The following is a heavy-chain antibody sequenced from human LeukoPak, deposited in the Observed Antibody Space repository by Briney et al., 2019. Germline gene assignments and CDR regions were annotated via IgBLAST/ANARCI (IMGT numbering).Heavy chain of an antibody. J-gene: IGHJ3*02. Sequence: GGSLRLSCSASGLTFSTHAMTWVRQVPGKGLEWVSGISGSGDRTYYAESVKGRFSISRDNSKSTLYLQMFNVRAEDTAVYYCAKDLVGILPDAFDIWGQGTMVTVSS. V-gene: IGHV3-23*01. CDR2: ISGSGDRT. D-gene: IGHD1-26*01. CDR3: AKDLVGILPDAFDI. CDR1: GLTFSTHA.